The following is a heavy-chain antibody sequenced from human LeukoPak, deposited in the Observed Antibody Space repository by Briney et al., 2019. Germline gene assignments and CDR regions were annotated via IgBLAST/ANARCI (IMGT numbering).Heavy chain of an antibody. J-gene: IGHJ3*02. Sequence: GGSLRLSCAASGFTFSSYGMHWVRQAPGKGLEWVAFIRYDGSNKYYADSVKGRFTISRDNSKNTLYLQMNRLRAEDTAVYYCAKDLRGYRYGSDAFDIWGQGTMVTVSS. CDR3: AKDLRGYRYGSDAFDI. CDR2: IRYDGSNK. D-gene: IGHD5-18*01. CDR1: GFTFSSYG. V-gene: IGHV3-30*02.